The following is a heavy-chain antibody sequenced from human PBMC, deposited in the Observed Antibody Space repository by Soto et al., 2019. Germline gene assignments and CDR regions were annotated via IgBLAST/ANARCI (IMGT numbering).Heavy chain of an antibody. CDR2: INSDGSST. V-gene: IGHV3-74*01. CDR1: GFTFSSYW. Sequence: EVQLVESGGGLVQPGESLRLSCAASGFTFSSYWMHWVRQAPGKGLVWVSRINSDGSSTSYAGSVKGRFTISRDNAKNTLYLQMNSLRAEDTAVYYCVRTSLVVAAATREDYWGQGTVVTVSS. CDR3: VRTSLVVAAATREDY. D-gene: IGHD2-15*01. J-gene: IGHJ4*02.